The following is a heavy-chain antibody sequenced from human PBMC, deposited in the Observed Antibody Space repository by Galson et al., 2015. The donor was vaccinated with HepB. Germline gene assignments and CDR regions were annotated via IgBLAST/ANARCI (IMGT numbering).Heavy chain of an antibody. CDR3: ASGRPAAAGRYSDYYYMDV. J-gene: IGHJ6*03. D-gene: IGHD6-13*01. Sequence: SVKVSCKASGGTFSSYAISWVRQAPGQGLEWMGGIIPIFGTANYAQKFQGRVTITADESTSTAYMELSSLRSEDTAVYYCASGRPAAAGRYSDYYYMDVWGKGTTATVSS. CDR2: IIPIFGTA. CDR1: GGTFSSYA. V-gene: IGHV1-69*13.